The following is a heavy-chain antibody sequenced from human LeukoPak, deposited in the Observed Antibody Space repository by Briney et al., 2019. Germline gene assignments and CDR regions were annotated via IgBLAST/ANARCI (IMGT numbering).Heavy chain of an antibody. CDR2: ISTSGSTI. CDR1: GFTFSSYE. Sequence: PGGSLRLSCAASGFTFSSYEMNWVRQAPGKGLEGVSYISTSGSTIHYADSVKGRFTFSRDNVKNSMYLQMDSLRAEDTAVYYCASRQSYTGYNYWGQGTLVTVSS. CDR3: ASRQSYTGYNY. D-gene: IGHD5-24*01. J-gene: IGHJ4*02. V-gene: IGHV3-48*03.